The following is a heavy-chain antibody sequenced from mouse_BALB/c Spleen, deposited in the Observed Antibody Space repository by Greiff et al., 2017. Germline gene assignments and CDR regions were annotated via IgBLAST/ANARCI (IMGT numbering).Heavy chain of an antibody. D-gene: IGHD3-1*01. CDR1: GYTFTSYW. Sequence: VQLQQSGPELVKPGASVKMSCKASGYTFTSYWMHWVKQRPGQGLEWIGAIYPGNSDTSYNQKFKGKAKLTAVTSTSTAYMELSSLTNEDSAVYYCTREGSSGYAYWGQGTLVTVSA. CDR2: IYPGNSDT. CDR3: TREGSSGYAY. V-gene: IGHV1-5*01. J-gene: IGHJ3*01.